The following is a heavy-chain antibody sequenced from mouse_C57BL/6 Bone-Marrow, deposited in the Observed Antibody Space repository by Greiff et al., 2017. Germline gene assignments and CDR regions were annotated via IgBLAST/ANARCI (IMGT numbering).Heavy chain of an antibody. V-gene: IGHV5-6*01. J-gene: IGHJ3*01. D-gene: IGHD2-4*01. Sequence: EVKLVKSGGDLVKPGGSLKLSCAASGFTFSSYGMSWVRQTPDKRLEWVATISSGGSYTYYPDSVKGRFTISRDNAKNTLYLQMSSLKSEDTAMYYCARQIYYDYDDWFAYWGQGTLVTVSA. CDR1: GFTFSSYG. CDR3: ARQIYYDYDDWFAY. CDR2: ISSGGSYT.